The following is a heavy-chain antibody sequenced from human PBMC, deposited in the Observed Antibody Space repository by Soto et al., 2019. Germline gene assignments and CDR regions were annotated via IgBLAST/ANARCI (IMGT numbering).Heavy chain of an antibody. V-gene: IGHV1-69*06. CDR1: GGTFSSYA. D-gene: IGHD2-15*01. Sequence: SVKVSCKASGGTFSSYAIGWVRQAPGQGLEWMGGIIPIFGTANYAQKFQGRVTITADKSTSTAYMELSSLRSEDTAVYYCASQYCSGGSCYLILDAFDIWGQGTMVTVSS. J-gene: IGHJ3*02. CDR3: ASQYCSGGSCYLILDAFDI. CDR2: IIPIFGTA.